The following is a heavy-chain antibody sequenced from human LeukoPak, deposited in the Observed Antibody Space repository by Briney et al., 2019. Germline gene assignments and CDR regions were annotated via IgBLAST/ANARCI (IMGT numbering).Heavy chain of an antibody. J-gene: IGHJ4*02. V-gene: IGHV4-34*01. D-gene: IGHD1-1*01. CDR1: GGSISGYY. CDR3: ARVNINNWHSCDY. CDR2: INHSGST. Sequence: SETLSLTCAVYGGSISGYYWSWIRQPPGKGLEWIGEINHSGSTNYNPSLKSRVTISVDTSKNQFSLKLSSVTAADTAVYYCARVNINNWHSCDYWGQGTLVTVSS.